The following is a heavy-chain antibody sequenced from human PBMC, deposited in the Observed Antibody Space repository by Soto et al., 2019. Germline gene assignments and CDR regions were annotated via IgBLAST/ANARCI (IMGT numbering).Heavy chain of an antibody. CDR3: ARLNGAGDAFDI. CDR2: IYYSGST. CDR1: GGSISSYY. D-gene: IGHD1-26*01. Sequence: SETLSLTCTVSGGSISSYYWSWIRQPPGKGLEWIGYIYYSGSTNYNPSLKSRVTISVDTSKNQFSLKLSSVTAADTAVYYCARLNGAGDAFDIWGQGTMVTVSS. J-gene: IGHJ3*02. V-gene: IGHV4-59*08.